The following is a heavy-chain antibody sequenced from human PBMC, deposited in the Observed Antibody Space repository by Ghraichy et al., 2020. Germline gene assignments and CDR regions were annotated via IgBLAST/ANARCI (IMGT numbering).Heavy chain of an antibody. V-gene: IGHV3-23*01. Sequence: GGSLRLSCAASGFTFSSYAMSWVRQAPGKGLEWVSSLSFNGGSTYYADSVKGRFTISRDNAKNTLYLQMNSLRVEDAAVYHYAKAWGSCGGDPCPSYNWFDPWGQGTLVTVSS. CDR3: AKAWGSCGGDPCPSYNWFDP. CDR2: LSFNGGST. CDR1: GFTFSSYA. D-gene: IGHD2-21*01. J-gene: IGHJ5*02.